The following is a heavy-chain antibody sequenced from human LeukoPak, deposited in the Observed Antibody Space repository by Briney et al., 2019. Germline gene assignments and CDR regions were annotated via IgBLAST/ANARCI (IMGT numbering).Heavy chain of an antibody. CDR1: GFTFSTYT. CDR2: INGNGDST. J-gene: IGHJ4*02. V-gene: IGHV3-23*01. CDR3: AKRWELGYFDC. D-gene: IGHD1-26*01. Sequence: GGSLRLSCAASGFTFSTYTITSVPQAPGNRLECVSTINGNGDSTYYADSVKGRFTISRDNSKNTLYLQMNSLRDEDTAVYYCAKRWELGYFDCWGQGTLVTVSS.